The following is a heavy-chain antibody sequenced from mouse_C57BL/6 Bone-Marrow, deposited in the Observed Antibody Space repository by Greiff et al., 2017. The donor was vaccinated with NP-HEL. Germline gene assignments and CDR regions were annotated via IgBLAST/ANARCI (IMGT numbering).Heavy chain of an antibody. CDR1: GYTFTSYW. V-gene: IGHV1-64*01. CDR2: IHPNSGST. Sequence: QVQLQQPGAELVKPGASVKLSCKASGYTFTSYWMHWVKQRPGQGLEWIGMIHPNSGSTNYNEKFKSKATLTVDKSSSTAYMQLSSLTSEDSAVYYCARPGLRAWFADWGKGTLVTVSA. CDR3: ARPGLRAWFAD. D-gene: IGHD2-4*01. J-gene: IGHJ3*01.